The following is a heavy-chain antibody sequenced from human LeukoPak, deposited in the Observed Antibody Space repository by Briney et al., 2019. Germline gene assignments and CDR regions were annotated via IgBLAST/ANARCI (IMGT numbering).Heavy chain of an antibody. CDR1: GVSISSYY. Sequence: SETLSLTCTVSGVSISSYYWSWIRQPPGKGLEWIGYIYYSGSTNYHPSLKSRVTISVDTSKNQFSLKLSTVTAADTAVYYCARAMYSSSWYSAFDIWGQGTMVTVSS. V-gene: IGHV4-59*01. D-gene: IGHD6-13*01. CDR2: IYYSGST. J-gene: IGHJ3*02. CDR3: ARAMYSSSWYSAFDI.